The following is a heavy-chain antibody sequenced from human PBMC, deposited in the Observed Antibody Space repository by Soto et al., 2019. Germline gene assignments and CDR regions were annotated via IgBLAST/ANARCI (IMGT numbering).Heavy chain of an antibody. J-gene: IGHJ3*02. CDR2: ISSSSSYI. Sequence: PGGSLRLSCAASGFTFSSYSMNWVRQAPGKGLEWVSSISSSSSYIYYADSVKGRFTISRDNAKNSLYLQMNSLRAEDTAVYYCAREGPGYCSGGSCYGFAFDIWGQGTMVTVSS. V-gene: IGHV3-21*01. D-gene: IGHD2-15*01. CDR1: GFTFSSYS. CDR3: AREGPGYCSGGSCYGFAFDI.